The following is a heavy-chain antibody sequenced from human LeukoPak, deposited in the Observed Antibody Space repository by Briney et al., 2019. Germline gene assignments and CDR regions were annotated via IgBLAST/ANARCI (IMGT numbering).Heavy chain of an antibody. J-gene: IGHJ4*02. CDR1: GFTFSSYS. CDR2: ISSSSSYI. V-gene: IGHV3-21*01. CDR3: ARGYSSSWYYFDY. Sequence: GGSLRLSCAASGFTFSSYSMNWVRQAPGKGLEWVSSISSSSSYIYYADSVKGRFTISRDNAKNSLYLQMNSLRAEDTAVYYCARGYSSSWYYFDYWGQGTLVTVSS. D-gene: IGHD6-13*01.